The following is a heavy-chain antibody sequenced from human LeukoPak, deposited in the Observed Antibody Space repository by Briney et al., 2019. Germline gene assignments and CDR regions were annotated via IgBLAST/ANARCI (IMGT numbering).Heavy chain of an antibody. CDR3: ARDPPSRRAAMVFGEADY. D-gene: IGHD5-18*01. CDR2: ISSSSSYI. Sequence: PGGSLRLSCAASGFTFSSYSMNWVRQAPGKGLEWVSSISSSSSYIYYADSVKGRFTISRDNAKNSLYLQMNSLRAEDTAVYYCARDPPSRRAAMVFGEADYWGQGTLVTVSS. J-gene: IGHJ4*02. V-gene: IGHV3-21*01. CDR1: GFTFSSYS.